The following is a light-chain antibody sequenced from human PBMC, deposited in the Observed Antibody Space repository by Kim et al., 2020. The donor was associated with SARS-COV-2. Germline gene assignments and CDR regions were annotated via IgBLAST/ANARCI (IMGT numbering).Light chain of an antibody. CDR2: GNS. J-gene: IGLJ3*02. CDR1: SSNIGAGYD. CDR3: QSYDISLSGSKV. Sequence: VTISCTGSSSNIGAGYDVHWYQQLPGTAPKLLIYGNSNRPSGVPDRFSGSKSGTSASLAITGLQAEDEADYYCQSYDISLSGSKVFGGGTQLTVL. V-gene: IGLV1-40*01.